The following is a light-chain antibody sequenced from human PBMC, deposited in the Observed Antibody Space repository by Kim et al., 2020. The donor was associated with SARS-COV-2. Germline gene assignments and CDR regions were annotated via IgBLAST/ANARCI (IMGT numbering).Light chain of an antibody. CDR1: QSISSW. CDR3: QQNNSSPRT. J-gene: IGKJ1*01. CDR2: NAS. Sequence: DIQMTQSPSTLSASVGDRVTITCRASQSISSWLAWYQQKPGKAPKLLIYNASSLESGVPSRFSGSGSGTEFTLTLSSLQPDDFATYYCQQNNSSPRTFCQGTTMDIK. V-gene: IGKV1-5*03.